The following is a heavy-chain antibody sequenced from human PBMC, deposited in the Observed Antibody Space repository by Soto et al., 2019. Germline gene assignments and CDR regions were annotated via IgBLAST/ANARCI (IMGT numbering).Heavy chain of an antibody. CDR3: ARVGGGGCVGNYGDSSFEF. Sequence: GESLKISCKGSGYSFTTYWISWVRQMPGKGLEWMGRIDPTDSYTNYSPSFQGHVTVSADKSINTAYLQWSSLKASDTAMYYCARVGGGGCVGNYGDSSFEFWGPGTLVTVSS. V-gene: IGHV5-10-1*01. CDR2: IDPTDSYT. D-gene: IGHD4-17*01. CDR1: GYSFTTYW. J-gene: IGHJ4*02.